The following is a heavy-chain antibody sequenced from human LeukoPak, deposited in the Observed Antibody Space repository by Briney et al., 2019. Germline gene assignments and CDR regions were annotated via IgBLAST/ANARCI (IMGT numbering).Heavy chain of an antibody. D-gene: IGHD3-22*01. CDR1: GGSFSGYY. CDR3: ATSTYYYDSSGYYYPKYFQH. V-gene: IGHV4-34*01. CDR2: INHSGST. J-gene: IGHJ1*01. Sequence: SETLSLTCAVYGGSFSGYYWSWIRQPPGKGLEWIGEINHSGSTNYNPSLKSRVTISVDTSKNQFSLKLSSVTAADTAVYYCATSTYYYDSSGYYYPKYFQHWGQGTLVTVSS.